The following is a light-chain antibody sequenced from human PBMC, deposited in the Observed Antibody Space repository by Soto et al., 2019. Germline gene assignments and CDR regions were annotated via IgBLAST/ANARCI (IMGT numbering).Light chain of an antibody. Sequence: IQMTQSPSTLSASVGDRVTITCRARQSISSWLAWYQQKPGKAPKLLIYKASSLESGVPSRFSGSGSGTEFTLTISSLQPDDFATYYCQQYNSFPITFGQGTRLEIK. CDR1: QSISSW. CDR2: KAS. V-gene: IGKV1-5*03. CDR3: QQYNSFPIT. J-gene: IGKJ5*01.